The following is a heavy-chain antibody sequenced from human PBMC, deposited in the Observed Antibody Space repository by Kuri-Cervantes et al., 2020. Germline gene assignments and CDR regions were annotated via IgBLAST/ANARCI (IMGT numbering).Heavy chain of an antibody. D-gene: IGHD3-22*01. Sequence: GGSLRLSCAASGFTFSSYAMSWVRPAPGKGLEWVSAISGSGGSTYYADSVKGRFTISRDNSKNTLYLQMNSLRAEDTAVYYCAKICTMIVVDYYFDYWGQGTLVTVSS. CDR1: GFTFSSYA. V-gene: IGHV3-23*01. J-gene: IGHJ4*02. CDR3: AKICTMIVVDYYFDY. CDR2: ISGSGGST.